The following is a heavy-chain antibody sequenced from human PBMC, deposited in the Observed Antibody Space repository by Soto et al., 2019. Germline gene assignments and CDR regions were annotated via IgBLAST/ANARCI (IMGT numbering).Heavy chain of an antibody. CDR3: ARDRFGTLTFPLHY. CDR1: GFTFSSFA. Sequence: GGSLRLSCSASGFTFSSFAMHWVRPAPGKGLEWVAVISYDGSNEDYADSVKGRFTISRDNSKSTLFLQMNSLRTEDTAVYYCARDRFGTLTFPLHYWGQGTLVTVSS. D-gene: IGHD4-17*01. V-gene: IGHV3-30-3*01. J-gene: IGHJ4*02. CDR2: ISYDGSNE.